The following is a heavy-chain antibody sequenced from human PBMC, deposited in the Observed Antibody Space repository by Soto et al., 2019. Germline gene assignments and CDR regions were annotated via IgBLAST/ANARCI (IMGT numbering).Heavy chain of an antibody. CDR2: IYPGDSDT. V-gene: IGHV5-51*01. Sequence: HGESLKISCKGSGYSFTSYWIGWVRQMPGKGLEWMGIIYPGDSDTRYSPSFQGQVTISADKSISTAYLQWSSLKASDTAMYYCARRGLADYDTAMVKVYYGMDVWGQGTTVTVSS. D-gene: IGHD5-18*01. CDR3: ARRGLADYDTAMVKVYYGMDV. CDR1: GYSFTSYW. J-gene: IGHJ6*02.